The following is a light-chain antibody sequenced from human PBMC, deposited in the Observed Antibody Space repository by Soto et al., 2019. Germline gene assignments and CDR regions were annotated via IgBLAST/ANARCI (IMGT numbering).Light chain of an antibody. CDR3: QSYDSSLSVV. J-gene: IGLJ2*01. V-gene: IGLV1-40*01. CDR2: GNS. Sequence: QSVLTQPPSVSGAPGQRVTISCTGSSSKIGAGHDVHWYQQLPGTAPKLLIYGNSNRPSGVPDRFSGSKSGTSASLAITGLQAEDEADYYCQSYDSSLSVVFGGGTKLTVL. CDR1: SSKIGAGHD.